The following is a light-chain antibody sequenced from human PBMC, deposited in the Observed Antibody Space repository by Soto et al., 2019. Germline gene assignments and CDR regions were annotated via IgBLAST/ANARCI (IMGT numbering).Light chain of an antibody. CDR2: GAS. Sequence: IVLTQSPGTLSLSPGERTTLSFRASQSISRYLAWYQQKPGQGPRLLIYGASSRATGAPDRFSGSGSGTDFTLTISRLEPEDFAVYYCQQYGSSGTFGQGTKVDIK. V-gene: IGKV3-20*01. CDR1: QSISRY. J-gene: IGKJ1*01. CDR3: QQYGSSGT.